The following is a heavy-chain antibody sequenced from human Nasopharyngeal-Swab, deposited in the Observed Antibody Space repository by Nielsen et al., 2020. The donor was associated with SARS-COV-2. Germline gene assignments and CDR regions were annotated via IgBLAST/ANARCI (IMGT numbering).Heavy chain of an antibody. CDR3: ARGLAVAPYYYYMDV. D-gene: IGHD6-19*01. CDR1: GFTVSSNY. CDR2: IYSGGST. Sequence: GESLKISCAASGFTVSSNYMSWVRQAPGKGLEWVSVIYSGGSTYYADSVKGRFTISRDNSKNTLYLQMNSLRAEDTAVYYCARGLAVAPYYYYMDVWGKGTTVTVSS. V-gene: IGHV3-53*01. J-gene: IGHJ6*03.